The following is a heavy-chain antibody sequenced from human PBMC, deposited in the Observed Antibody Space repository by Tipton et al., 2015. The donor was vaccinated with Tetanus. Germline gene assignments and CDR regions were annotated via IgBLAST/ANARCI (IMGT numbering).Heavy chain of an antibody. V-gene: IGHV4-39*07. Sequence: TLSLTCTVSGGSISGSRNFWGWIRQTPARGLEWIGSVDYTGHTYHNPSLKSRVTMSLDTSKNQFSLKLNSVTAADTAVYYCARGVWFGPGPRYYFDYWGQGTLVTVSS. J-gene: IGHJ4*02. CDR2: VDYTGHT. CDR1: GGSISGSRNF. D-gene: IGHD3-10*01. CDR3: ARGVWFGPGPRYYFDY.